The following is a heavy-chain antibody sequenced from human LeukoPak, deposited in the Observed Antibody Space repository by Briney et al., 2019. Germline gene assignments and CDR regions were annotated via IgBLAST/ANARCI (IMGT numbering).Heavy chain of an antibody. CDR1: GGSISSYY. CDR3: GRHGGYYDSSGRFGMDV. V-gene: IGHV4-59*08. Sequence: PSETLSLTCTVSGGSISSYYWSWIRQPPGKGLEWIGYISYSGSTNYNPSLKSRVTISVDTSKNQFSLKLSSVTAADTAVYYCGRHGGYYDSSGRFGMDVWGQGTTVTVSS. CDR2: ISYSGST. D-gene: IGHD3-22*01. J-gene: IGHJ6*02.